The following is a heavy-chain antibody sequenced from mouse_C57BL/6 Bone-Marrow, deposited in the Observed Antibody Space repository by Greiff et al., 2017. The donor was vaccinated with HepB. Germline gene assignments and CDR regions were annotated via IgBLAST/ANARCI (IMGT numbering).Heavy chain of an antibody. CDR2: IYPGGGYT. Sequence: VQLQQSGAELVRPGTSVKMSCKASGYTFTNYWIGWAKQRPGHGLEWIGDIYPGGGYTNYNEKFKGKATLTADKSSSTDYMQLSSLTSEDSAVYFCASSEVYYGNFYAMDYWGQGTSVTVSS. D-gene: IGHD2-1*01. CDR1: GYTFTNYW. CDR3: ASSEVYYGNFYAMDY. J-gene: IGHJ4*01. V-gene: IGHV1-63*01.